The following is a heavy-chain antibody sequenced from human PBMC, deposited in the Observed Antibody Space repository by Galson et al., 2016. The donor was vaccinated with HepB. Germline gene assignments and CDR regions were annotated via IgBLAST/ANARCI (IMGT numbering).Heavy chain of an antibody. CDR1: GFNFDDYG. CDR2: VSWNSRSI. V-gene: IGHV3-9*01. D-gene: IGHD3-10*01. J-gene: IGHJ4*02. CDR3: AKGRWELTRGYFDC. Sequence: SLRLSCAASGFNFDDYGMHWVRQAPGKGLEWVSGVSWNSRSIVYADSVEGRFTISRDNAKKSLYLQMESLRPEDTAVYYCAKGRWELTRGYFDCWGQGTLVTVSS.